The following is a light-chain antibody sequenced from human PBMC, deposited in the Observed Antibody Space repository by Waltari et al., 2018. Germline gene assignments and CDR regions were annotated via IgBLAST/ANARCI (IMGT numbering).Light chain of an antibody. CDR1: FSDVGRYDY. J-gene: IGLJ1*01. Sequence: QSALTQPASVSGSPGQSITISCTGTFSDVGRYDYVSWYQQHPGKAPKLLIHDVTDRPSAVADRFSCSKSGNTASLTISGLQADDEADYYCTSYTSSTTTPYVFGTGTQVTV. V-gene: IGLV2-14*03. CDR3: TSYTSSTTTPYV. CDR2: DVT.